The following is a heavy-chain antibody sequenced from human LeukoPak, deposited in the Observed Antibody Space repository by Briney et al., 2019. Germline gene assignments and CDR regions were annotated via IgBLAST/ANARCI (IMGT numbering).Heavy chain of an antibody. Sequence: PGGSLRLSCAASGFTFSSYAMSWVRQAPGKGLEWVSAISGSGSSTYYADSVKGRFTISRDNSKNTLYLQMNSLRAEDTAVYYCAKDGGRDSSGYYKTNAAAEYFQHWGQGTLVTVSS. D-gene: IGHD3-22*01. V-gene: IGHV3-23*01. CDR1: GFTFSSYA. CDR2: ISGSGSST. CDR3: AKDGGRDSSGYYKTNAAAEYFQH. J-gene: IGHJ1*01.